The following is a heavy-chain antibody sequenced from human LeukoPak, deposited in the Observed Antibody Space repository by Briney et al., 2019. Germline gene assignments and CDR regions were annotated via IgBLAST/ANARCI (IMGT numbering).Heavy chain of an antibody. CDR1: GFTFSSYN. CDR2: ISSSSDAI. V-gene: IGHV3-48*01. D-gene: IGHD6-6*01. CDR3: ARTIAARQGDFDY. Sequence: PGGSLRLSCAASGFTFSSYNINWVRQAPGKGLEWVSYISSSSDAIFYAGSVKGRFTISRDNAKSSLYLQMNSLRAEDTAVYYCARTIAARQGDFDYWGQGTLVTVSS. J-gene: IGHJ4*02.